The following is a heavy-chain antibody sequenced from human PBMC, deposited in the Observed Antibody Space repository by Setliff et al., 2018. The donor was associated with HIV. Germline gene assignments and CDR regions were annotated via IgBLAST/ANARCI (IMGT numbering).Heavy chain of an antibody. CDR3: ARDSGDSYGSGGYYDAFDI. V-gene: IGHV3-20*04. Sequence: PGGSLRLSCAASGFTFSSHWMSWVRQAPGKGLEWVSGISWNGDLTAYAEFTKGRFTISRDNARKSLYLQINSLTTGDTALYYCARDSGDSYGSGGYYDAFDIWGQGTMVTVSS. CDR1: GFTFSSHW. CDR2: ISWNGDLT. D-gene: IGHD3-10*01. J-gene: IGHJ3*02.